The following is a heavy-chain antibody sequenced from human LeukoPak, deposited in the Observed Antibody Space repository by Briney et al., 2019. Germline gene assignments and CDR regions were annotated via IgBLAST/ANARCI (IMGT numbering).Heavy chain of an antibody. CDR3: ARDVHGDYGSGWFDP. CDR1: GVTFNNSA. CDR2: IMPLFGTA. J-gene: IGHJ5*02. Sequence: GASVKVSCKTSGVTFNNSAISWARQAPGQGLEWLGGIMPLFGTAGYAQKFQGRVTITKDESTRTVYLELTSLTSDDTAVYYCARDVHGDYGSGWFDPWGQGTLVSVSS. D-gene: IGHD4-17*01. V-gene: IGHV1-69*05.